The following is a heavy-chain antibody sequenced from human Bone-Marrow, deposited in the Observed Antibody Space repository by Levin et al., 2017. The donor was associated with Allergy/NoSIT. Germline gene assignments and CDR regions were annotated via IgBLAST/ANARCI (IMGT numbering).Heavy chain of an antibody. D-gene: IGHD3-16*02. CDR2: IYPSDSDT. CDR3: TVGRGAYRYLGDDFDY. J-gene: IGHJ4*02. V-gene: IGHV5-51*01. Sequence: GESLKISCQTSGYRFSNYWLAWVRQIPGKGLEWMGSIYPSDSDTRYSPSFEGQVTVSVGGTTAYLQWRSLKASDTAMYYCTVGRGAYRYLGDDFDYWGQGTLVTVSS. CDR1: GYRFSNYW.